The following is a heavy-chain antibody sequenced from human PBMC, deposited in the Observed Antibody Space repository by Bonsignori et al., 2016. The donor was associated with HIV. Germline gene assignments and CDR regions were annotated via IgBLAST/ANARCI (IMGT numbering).Heavy chain of an antibody. CDR1: GGSISSYY. V-gene: IGHV4-4*07. CDR3: AREAGWSGYYTQDDYYYYMDV. CDR2: IYTSGST. Sequence: SETLSLTCTVSGGSISSYYWSWIRQPAGKGLEWIGRIYTSGSTNYNPSLKSRVTMSVDTSKNQFSLKLSSVTAADTAVYYCAREAGWSGYYTQDDYYYYMDVWGKGTTVTVSS. D-gene: IGHD3-3*01. J-gene: IGHJ6*03.